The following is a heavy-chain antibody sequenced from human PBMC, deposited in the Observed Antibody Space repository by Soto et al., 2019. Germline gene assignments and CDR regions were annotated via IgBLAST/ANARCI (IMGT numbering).Heavy chain of an antibody. CDR3: AGTDFYGDYAMAGDY. CDR1: GFTFSSYW. CDR2: IKQDGSEK. J-gene: IGHJ4*02. V-gene: IGHV3-7*01. Sequence: VQLVESGGGLVQPGGSLRLSCAASGFTFSSYWMSWVRQAPGKGLEWVANIKQDGSEKYYVDSVKGRFTISRDNAKNSLYLQMNSLRAEDTAVYYCAGTDFYGDYAMAGDYWGQGTLVTVSS. D-gene: IGHD4-17*01.